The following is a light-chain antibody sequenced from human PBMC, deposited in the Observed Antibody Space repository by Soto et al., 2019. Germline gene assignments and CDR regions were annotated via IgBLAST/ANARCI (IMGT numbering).Light chain of an antibody. J-gene: IGLJ2*01. CDR3: SSYASTSTLVV. CDR1: SSDVGTYNY. V-gene: IGLV2-14*01. Sequence: QSALTQPDSVSGSPGQSITISCTGTSSDVGTYNYVSWYQQHPGKAPKLIIYDVSTRPSGLSNRFSGSKSGNTASLTISGLQAEAEDDDVCSSYASTSTLVVFGGGTKLTVL. CDR2: DVS.